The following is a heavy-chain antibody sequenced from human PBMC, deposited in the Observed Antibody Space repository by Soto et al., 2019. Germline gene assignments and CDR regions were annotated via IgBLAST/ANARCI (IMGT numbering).Heavy chain of an antibody. CDR1: GYTFTSYG. CDR2: ISAYNGNT. Sequence: ASVKVSCKASGYTFTSYGICWVRQAPGQGLEWMGWISAYNGNTNYAQKLQGRVTMITDTSTSTAYMELRSLRSDDTAVYYCRXXXXXXXXXXYXXMDXWGQG. J-gene: IGHJ6*02. CDR3: RXXXXXXXXXXYXXMDX. V-gene: IGHV1-18*01.